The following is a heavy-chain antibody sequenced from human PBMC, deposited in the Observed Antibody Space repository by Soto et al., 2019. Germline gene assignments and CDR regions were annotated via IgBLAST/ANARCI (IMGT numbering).Heavy chain of an antibody. Sequence: EVQLVQSGGGLVQPGGSLRLSCAASGFTFSSSPMSWVRQVPGKGLEWISAIRKDGGSIYYVDSVKGRFTISRDNSKNTSSLLMKNLRAEDTAIYYCVRDRYTMSDFWSAFSSYWGQGALVIVSS. CDR3: VRDRYTMSDFWSAFSSY. CDR1: GFTFSSSP. CDR2: IRKDGGSI. V-gene: IGHV3-23*04. D-gene: IGHD3-3*01. J-gene: IGHJ4*02.